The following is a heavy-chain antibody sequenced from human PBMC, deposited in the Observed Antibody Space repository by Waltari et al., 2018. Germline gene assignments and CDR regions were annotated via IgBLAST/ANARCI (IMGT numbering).Heavy chain of an antibody. CDR3: AKDLGDY. Sequence: EVQLLESGGGLVQPGGSLRLSCAASGFTFSSYAMSWVRQGPGKGLEWVSVIDSGGSSTYYADSVKGRFTISRDNSKNTLYLQMNSLRAEDTAVYYCAKDLGDYWGQGTLVTVSS. CDR1: GFTFSSYA. D-gene: IGHD3-16*01. CDR2: IDSGGSST. J-gene: IGHJ4*02. V-gene: IGHV3-23*03.